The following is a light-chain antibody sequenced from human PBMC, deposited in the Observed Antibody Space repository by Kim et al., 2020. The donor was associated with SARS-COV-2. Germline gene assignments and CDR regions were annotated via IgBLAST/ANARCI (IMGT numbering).Light chain of an antibody. CDR1: QSVSSY. CDR2: DAS. V-gene: IGKV3-11*01. J-gene: IGKJ4*01. Sequence: IVLTQSPATLSLSPGERATLSCRASQSVSSYLAWYQQKPGQAPRLLIYDASNRATGIPARFSGSGSGTDFTLTISSLEPEDFAVYYCQQRSNGLTFGGGTKVDIK. CDR3: QQRSNGLT.